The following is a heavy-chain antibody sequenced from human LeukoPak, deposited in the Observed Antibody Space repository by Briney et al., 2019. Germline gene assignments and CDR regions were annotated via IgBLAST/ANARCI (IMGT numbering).Heavy chain of an antibody. CDR1: EFTFSSYS. V-gene: IGHV3-48*02. D-gene: IGHD1-14*01. Sequence: GGSLRLSCAASEFTFSSYSMNWVRQAPGKGLEWVSYISSGSRTIYYTDSVKGRFTISRDNAKNSLYLQMNSLRDEDTAVYYCARAWSGSIDYWGQGTLVTVSA. J-gene: IGHJ4*02. CDR3: ARAWSGSIDY. CDR2: ISSGSRTI.